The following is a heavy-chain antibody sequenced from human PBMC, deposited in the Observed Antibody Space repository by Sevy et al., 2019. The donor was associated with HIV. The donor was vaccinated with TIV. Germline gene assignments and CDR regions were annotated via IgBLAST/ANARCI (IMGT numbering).Heavy chain of an antibody. CDR3: AKDMGGSYFAFDI. Sequence: GGSLRLSCAASGFTFDDYAMHWVRQAPGKGLEWVSGISWNSGSIGYADSVKGRFTISGDNAKNSLYLQMNSLRAEDTALYYCAKDMGGSYFAFDIWGQGTMVTVSS. V-gene: IGHV3-9*01. J-gene: IGHJ3*02. D-gene: IGHD1-26*01. CDR1: GFTFDDYA. CDR2: ISWNSGSI.